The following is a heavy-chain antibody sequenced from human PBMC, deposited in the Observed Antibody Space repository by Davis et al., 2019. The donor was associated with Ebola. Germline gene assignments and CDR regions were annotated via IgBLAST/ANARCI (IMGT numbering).Heavy chain of an antibody. CDR3: ARDRGDSSGYYYFDY. V-gene: IGHV3-30*03. Sequence: GESLKISCAASGFTFSSDWMHWVRQAPGKGLEWVALISYDGSNKYYADSVKGRFTISRDDSKNTLYLQMNSLRAEDTAVYYCARDRGDSSGYYYFDYWGQGTLVTVSS. CDR1: GFTFSSDW. D-gene: IGHD3-22*01. CDR2: ISYDGSNK. J-gene: IGHJ4*02.